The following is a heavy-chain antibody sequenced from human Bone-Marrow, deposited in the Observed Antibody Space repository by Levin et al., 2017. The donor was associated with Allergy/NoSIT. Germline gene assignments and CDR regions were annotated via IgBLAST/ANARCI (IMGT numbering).Heavy chain of an antibody. CDR3: ARRNSSWVVFAFDM. J-gene: IGHJ3*02. D-gene: IGHD2-8*02. Sequence: SETLSLTCAASGGSISSSNWWNWVRQSPGGGLEWIGEIYHSGSTNYNPSLKNRIFISVDKSRNQFSLRLNSVTAADTALYYCARRNSSWVVFAFDMWGQGTLVTVSS. V-gene: IGHV4-4*02. CDR2: IYHSGST. CDR1: GGSISSSNW.